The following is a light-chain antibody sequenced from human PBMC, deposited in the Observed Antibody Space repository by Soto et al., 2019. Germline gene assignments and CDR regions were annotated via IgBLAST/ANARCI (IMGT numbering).Light chain of an antibody. CDR3: QSYDSSLSAWV. CDR1: SSNIGGGYD. V-gene: IGLV1-40*01. Sequence: QPVLTQPPSVSGAPGQRVTISCTGSSSNIGGGYDVHWYRQLPGTAPKLLIYGNINRPSRVPDRFSGSKSDTSASLAITGLQAEDEADYYCQSYDSSLSAWVFGGGTKLTVL. J-gene: IGLJ3*02. CDR2: GNI.